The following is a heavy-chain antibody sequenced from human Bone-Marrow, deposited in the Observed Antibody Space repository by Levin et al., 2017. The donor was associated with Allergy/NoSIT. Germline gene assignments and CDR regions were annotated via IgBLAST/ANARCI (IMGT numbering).Heavy chain of an antibody. CDR2: IWSDGDNI. Sequence: PGGSLRLSCAASAVTFRTYGMHWVRQAPGKGLQWVASIWSDGDNIRYGEAVKGRFTISRDNAKHTVFLQMDSLRVEDTAVYYCASRSPGGDYDPYYYYYMDVWGKGTTVTVSS. CDR1: AVTFRTYG. D-gene: IGHD4-17*01. J-gene: IGHJ6*03. V-gene: IGHV3-30*02. CDR3: ASRSPGGDYDPYYYYYMDV.